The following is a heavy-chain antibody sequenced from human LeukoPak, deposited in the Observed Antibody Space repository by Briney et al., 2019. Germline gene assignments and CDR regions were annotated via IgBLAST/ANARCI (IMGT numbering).Heavy chain of an antibody. D-gene: IGHD6-13*01. CDR3: ARESLPGTKRFDP. V-gene: IGHV1-3*01. Sequence: ASVKVSCKASGYTFTSYAMHWVRQAPGQRLEWMGWINAGNGNTKYSQKFQGRVTMTRDTSTSTVSMELSSLGSEDTAVYYCARESLPGTKRFDPWGQGTLVTVSS. J-gene: IGHJ5*02. CDR1: GYTFTSYA. CDR2: INAGNGNT.